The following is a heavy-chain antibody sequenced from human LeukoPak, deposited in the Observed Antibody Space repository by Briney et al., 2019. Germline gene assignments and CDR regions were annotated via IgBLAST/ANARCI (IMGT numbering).Heavy chain of an antibody. CDR3: ARDRSSDWHFDF. Sequence: GGSLRLSCAASGFTFSHYNMNWVRQAPGKGLEWVSSISGSTGYIYYADSAKGRFTISRDNAKNSLFLQMNSLRAEDTAVYYCARDRSSDWHFDFWGPGTPVTVSS. CDR2: ISGSTGYI. D-gene: IGHD6-19*01. J-gene: IGHJ4*02. CDR1: GFTFSHYN. V-gene: IGHV3-21*01.